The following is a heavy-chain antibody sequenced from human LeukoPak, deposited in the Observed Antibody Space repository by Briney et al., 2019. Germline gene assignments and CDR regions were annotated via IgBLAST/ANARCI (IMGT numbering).Heavy chain of an antibody. D-gene: IGHD5-18*01. CDR3: ARTWIQLWPPDY. V-gene: IGHV3-7*01. CDR2: IKQDGSEK. CDR1: GFTFSSYW. J-gene: IGHJ4*02. Sequence: GGSLRLSCAASGFTFSSYWMSWVRQTPGKGLEWVANIKQDGSEKYYVDSMKGRFTISRDNAKNSLYLQMNSLRPEDTAVYYCARTWIQLWPPDYWGQGALVTVSS.